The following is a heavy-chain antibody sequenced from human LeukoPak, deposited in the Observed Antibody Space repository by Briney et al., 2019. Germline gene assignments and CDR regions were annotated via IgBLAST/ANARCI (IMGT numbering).Heavy chain of an antibody. CDR1: GFTFSSYW. Sequence: GGSLRLSCAASGFTFSSYWMSWVRQAPGKGLEWVANIKQDGSEKYYVDSVKGRFTISRDNAKNSLYLQMNSLRAEDTAVYYCARDQIGGDPGKDAFDIWGQGTMVTVSS. CDR3: ARDQIGGDPGKDAFDI. CDR2: IKQDGSEK. J-gene: IGHJ3*02. D-gene: IGHD2/OR15-2a*01. V-gene: IGHV3-7*01.